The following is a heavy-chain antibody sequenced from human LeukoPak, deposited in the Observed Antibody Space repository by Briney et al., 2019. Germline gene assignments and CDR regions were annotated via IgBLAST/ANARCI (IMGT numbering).Heavy chain of an antibody. J-gene: IGHJ4*02. CDR2: IYHSGST. Sequence: SETLSLTCTVSGGSISSSSYYWGWIRQPPGKGLEWIGYIYHSGSTYYNPSLKSRVTISVDRSKNQFSLKLSSVTAADTAVYYCARDGPYRDFDYWGQGTLVTVSS. CDR1: GGSISSSSYY. CDR3: ARDGPYRDFDY. D-gene: IGHD4-11*01. V-gene: IGHV4-30-2*01.